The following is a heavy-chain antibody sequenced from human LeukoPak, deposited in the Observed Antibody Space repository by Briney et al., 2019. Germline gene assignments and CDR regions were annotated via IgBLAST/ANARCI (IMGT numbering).Heavy chain of an antibody. CDR1: GFTFSSYA. J-gene: IGHJ6*02. CDR2: ISYVGSNK. D-gene: IGHD2-2*01. Sequence: GGSLRLSCAASGFTFSSYAMHWVRQAPGKWLEWVAVISYVGSNKYYADSVEGRFTLSRDNSKNTLYLQMNSLRAEDTAVYYCARLYCSSTSCLGIQRAHQIQPASYPYYYYGMDVWGQGTTVTVSS. CDR3: ARLYCSSTSCLGIQRAHQIQPASYPYYYYGMDV. V-gene: IGHV3-30-3*01.